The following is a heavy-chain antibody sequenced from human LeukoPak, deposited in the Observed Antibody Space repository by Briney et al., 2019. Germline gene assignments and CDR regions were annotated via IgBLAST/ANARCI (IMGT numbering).Heavy chain of an antibody. CDR3: ARVYSSGWPFDY. Sequence: ASVKVSCKASGGTFSSYAISWVRQAPGQGLEWMGGIIPIFGTANYAQKFQGRVTITTDESTSTAYMELSSLRSEDTAVYYCARVYSSGWPFDYWGQGTLVTVSS. J-gene: IGHJ4*02. CDR2: IIPIFGTA. V-gene: IGHV1-69*05. D-gene: IGHD6-19*01. CDR1: GGTFSSYA.